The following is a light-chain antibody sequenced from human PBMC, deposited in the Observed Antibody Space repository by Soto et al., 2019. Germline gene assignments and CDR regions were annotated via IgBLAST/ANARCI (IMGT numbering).Light chain of an antibody. CDR3: QHYNSYRT. CDR1: QTIRSW. J-gene: IGKJ4*02. CDR2: DAS. V-gene: IGKV1-5*01. Sequence: DIQMTQSPSSLSGSVGDRVTITCRASQTIRSWFAWYQQKPGKAPKLLIYDASKLESGVPSSFSGSGSGTEFTLTISILQADDVASYHRQHYNSYRTFGGGTKVDI.